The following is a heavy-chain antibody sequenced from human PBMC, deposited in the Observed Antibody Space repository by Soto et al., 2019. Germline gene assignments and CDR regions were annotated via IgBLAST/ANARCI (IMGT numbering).Heavy chain of an antibody. CDR2: IIPILGIA. Sequence: QVQPVQSGAEVKKPGSSVKVSCKASGGTFSSYTISWVRQAPGQGLEWMGRIIPILGIANYAQKFQGRVTITADKSTSTAYMELSSLRSEDTAVYYCAREDIVVVPAARARWFDPWGQGTLVTVSS. V-gene: IGHV1-69*08. CDR3: AREDIVVVPAARARWFDP. D-gene: IGHD2-2*01. CDR1: GGTFSSYT. J-gene: IGHJ5*02.